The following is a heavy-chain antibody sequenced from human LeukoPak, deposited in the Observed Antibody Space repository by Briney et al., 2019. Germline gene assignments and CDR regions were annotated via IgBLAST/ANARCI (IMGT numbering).Heavy chain of an antibody. J-gene: IGHJ4*02. D-gene: IGHD2-15*01. CDR1: GGSISSGDYY. CDR3: ARVLCGGGSCYPMGYFDY. CDR2: IYYSGST. V-gene: IGHV4-30-4*01. Sequence: PSQTLSLTCTVSGGSISSGDYYWSWIRQPPGKGLEWIGYIYYSGSTYYNPSLKSRVTISVDTSKNQFSLKLSSVTAADTAVYYCARVLCGGGSCYPMGYFDYWGQGTLVTVSS.